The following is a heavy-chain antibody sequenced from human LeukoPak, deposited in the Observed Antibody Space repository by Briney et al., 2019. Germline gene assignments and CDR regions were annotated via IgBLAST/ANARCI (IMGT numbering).Heavy chain of an antibody. CDR2: INPNSGGT. CDR3: ARTYYYGSGSYYTPGY. CDR1: GYTFTGYY. V-gene: IGHV1-2*02. Sequence: ASVKVSCKASGYTFTGYYMHWVRQAPGQGLEWMGWINPNSGGTNYAQKFQGRVTMTRDTSIGTAYMELSRLRSDDTAVYYCARTYYYGSGSYYTPGYWGQGTLVTVSS. D-gene: IGHD3-10*01. J-gene: IGHJ4*02.